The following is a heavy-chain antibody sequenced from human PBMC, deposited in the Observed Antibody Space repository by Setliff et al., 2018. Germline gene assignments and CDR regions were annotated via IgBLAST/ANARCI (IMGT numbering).Heavy chain of an antibody. Sequence: GGSLRLSCAGSGFTFRSYHMSWVRQAPGKGLEWISYINSGSSIIFYRDSVKGRFTISRDNAKNSVYLEMNGLRAEDTAVYYCARLVMRGTIDFFDNWGQGTLVTVSS. J-gene: IGHJ4*02. CDR1: GFTFRSYH. CDR3: ARLVMRGTIDFFDN. CDR2: INSGSSII. V-gene: IGHV3-48*04. D-gene: IGHD1-7*01.